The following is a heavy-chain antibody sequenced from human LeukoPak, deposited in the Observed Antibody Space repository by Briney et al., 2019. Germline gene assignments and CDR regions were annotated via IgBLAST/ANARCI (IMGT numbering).Heavy chain of an antibody. D-gene: IGHD6-13*01. CDR2: ISSSSSYI. CDR3: ARILAAAGTDH. CDR1: GFTFSSYS. Sequence: GGSLRLSCAASGFTFSSYSMNWVRQAPGKGLEWVSSISSSSSYIYYADSVKGRFTISRDNAKNSLYLQMNSLRAEDTAVYYCARILAAAGTDHWGQGTLVTVSS. V-gene: IGHV3-21*01. J-gene: IGHJ4*02.